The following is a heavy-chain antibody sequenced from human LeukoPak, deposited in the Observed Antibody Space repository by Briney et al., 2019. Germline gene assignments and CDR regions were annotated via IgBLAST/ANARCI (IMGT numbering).Heavy chain of an antibody. Sequence: GGSLRLSCAASGFTFSSYSMNWVRQAPGKGLEWVSSISSSSSYIYYADSVKGRFTISRDNAKNSLYLQMNSLRAEDTAVYYCARRSLRGPFDPWGQGTLVTVSS. CDR3: ARRSLRGPFDP. J-gene: IGHJ5*02. CDR2: ISSSSSYI. CDR1: GFTFSSYS. D-gene: IGHD4-17*01. V-gene: IGHV3-21*01.